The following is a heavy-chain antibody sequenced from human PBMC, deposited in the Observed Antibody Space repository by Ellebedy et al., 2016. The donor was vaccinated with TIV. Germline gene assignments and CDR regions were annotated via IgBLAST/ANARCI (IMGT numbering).Heavy chain of an antibody. Sequence: AASVKVSCKVSGYTLTELSMHWVRQTPGKGLEWMGGFDPVDDEAIYAQKFQGRVYVTEDTSTDTAYMELGSLTSEDTAVYYCAIRGGAYCSGGNCYFNYWGSGTLVTVSS. V-gene: IGHV1-24*01. CDR2: FDPVDDEA. CDR3: AIRGGAYCSGGNCYFNY. J-gene: IGHJ4*02. D-gene: IGHD2-15*01. CDR1: GYTLTELS.